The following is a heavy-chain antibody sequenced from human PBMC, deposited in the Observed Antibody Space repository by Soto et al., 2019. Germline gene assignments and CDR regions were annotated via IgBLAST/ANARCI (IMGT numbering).Heavy chain of an antibody. CDR2: IYYSGST. D-gene: IGHD6-19*01. J-gene: IGHJ5*02. Sequence: PSETLSLTCTVSGGSISSGGYYWSWIRQHPGKGLEWIGYIYYSGSTYYNPSLKSRVTISVDTSKNQFSLKLSSVTAADTAVYYCARAYRYSSGQLDPWGQGTLVTVSS. CDR1: GGSISSGGYY. V-gene: IGHV4-31*03. CDR3: ARAYRYSSGQLDP.